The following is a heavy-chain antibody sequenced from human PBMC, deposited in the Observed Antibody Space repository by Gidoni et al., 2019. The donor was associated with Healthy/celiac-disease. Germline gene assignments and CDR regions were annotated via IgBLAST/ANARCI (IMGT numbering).Heavy chain of an antibody. CDR3: ARATGIAVADRGAFDI. V-gene: IGHV2-70*15. D-gene: IGHD6-19*01. Sequence: QVTLRESGPALVKPTQTLTLTCTFSGFSHRPSGMCVSWIRQPPWKALEWLARIHWDDDKYYSTSLKTRLTISKDTSKNQVVLTMTNMDPVDTATYYCARATGIAVADRGAFDIWGQGTMVTVSS. J-gene: IGHJ3*02. CDR2: IHWDDDK. CDR1: GFSHRPSGMC.